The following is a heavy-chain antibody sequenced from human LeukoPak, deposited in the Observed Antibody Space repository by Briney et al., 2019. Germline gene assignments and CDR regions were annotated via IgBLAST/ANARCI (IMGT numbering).Heavy chain of an antibody. Sequence: GGSLRLSCAASGFTFSSYSMNWVRQAPGKGLEWVSYISSSSSTIYYADSVKGRFTISRDNAKNSLYLQMNSLRAEDTAVYYCAREVATITVAAAGGIDYWGQGTLVTVSS. CDR3: AREVATITVAAAGGIDY. CDR1: GFTFSSYS. D-gene: IGHD5-12*01. J-gene: IGHJ4*02. CDR2: ISSSSSTI. V-gene: IGHV3-48*01.